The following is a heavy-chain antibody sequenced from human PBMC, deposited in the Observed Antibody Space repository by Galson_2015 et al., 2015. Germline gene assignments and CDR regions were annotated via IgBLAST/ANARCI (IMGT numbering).Heavy chain of an antibody. CDR2: TYYRSRWHY. CDR1: GDSVSSNVAA. Sequence: CAISGDSVSSNVAAWSWIRQSPSRGLEWLGRTYYRSRWHYEYAVSVRSRITINPDTSKNQFSLQLNSVTPEDAAVYYCARLSHEGYYHLDVWGKGTTVTVSS. J-gene: IGHJ6*03. CDR3: ARLSHEGYYHLDV. V-gene: IGHV6-1*01.